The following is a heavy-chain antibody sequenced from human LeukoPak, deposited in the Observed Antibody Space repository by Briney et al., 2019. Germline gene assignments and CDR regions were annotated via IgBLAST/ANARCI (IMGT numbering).Heavy chain of an antibody. V-gene: IGHV1-2*02. D-gene: IGHD1-26*01. CDR2: INPNSGGT. CDR1: GYTFTGYY. Sequence: ASVKVSCKASGYTFTGYYMHWVRQAPGQGLDWMGCINPNSGGTKYAQKFQGGVTLTRDTSISTVYMELSRLRSDDTAVYYCARASGSYWWFDSWGQGTLVTVSS. J-gene: IGHJ5*01. CDR3: ARASGSYWWFDS.